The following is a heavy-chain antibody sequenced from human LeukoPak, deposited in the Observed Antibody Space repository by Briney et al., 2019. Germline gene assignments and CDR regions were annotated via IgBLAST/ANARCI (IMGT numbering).Heavy chain of an antibody. V-gene: IGHV3-23*01. J-gene: IGHJ4*02. CDR3: AKETMVTTSGAPFDY. Sequence: PGGSLRLSCAASGFTFSTYAMSWVRQAPGKGLEWVSVISGSGGRTNYADSVKGRFTISRDNSKNTLYLQMNSLGADDTAVYYCAKETMVTTSGAPFDYWGQGTLVTVSS. D-gene: IGHD4-17*01. CDR1: GFTFSTYA. CDR2: ISGSGGRT.